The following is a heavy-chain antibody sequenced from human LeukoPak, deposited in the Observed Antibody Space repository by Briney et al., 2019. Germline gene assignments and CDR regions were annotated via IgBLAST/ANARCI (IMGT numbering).Heavy chain of an antibody. V-gene: IGHV3-21*01. CDR3: GLYYGSWSYYILA. D-gene: IGHD3-10*01. J-gene: IGHJ5*02. Sequence: GGSLRLSCAASGFIFSSYSMKWVRQAPGKGLEWVSSISSSGDYIYYADSVKGRFTISRDNAKSSLYLQMNSLRAEDTALYYCGLYYGSWSYYILAWGQGTLVTVSS. CDR1: GFIFSSYS. CDR2: ISSSGDYI.